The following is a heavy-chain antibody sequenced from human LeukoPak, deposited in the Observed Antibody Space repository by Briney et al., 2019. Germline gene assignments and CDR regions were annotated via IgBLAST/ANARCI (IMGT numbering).Heavy chain of an antibody. D-gene: IGHD6-19*01. V-gene: IGHV5-51*01. CDR1: GYSFTSYW. J-gene: IGHJ4*02. Sequence: GESLKISCKGSGYSFTSYWIAWVRQTPGKGLECMGVISPGDSDTRYSPSFQGQVTISADKSIKTAYLQWSSLKASDSAMYYCARGEDGGGWYYYWGQGTLVTVSS. CDR3: ARGEDGGGWYYY. CDR2: ISPGDSDT.